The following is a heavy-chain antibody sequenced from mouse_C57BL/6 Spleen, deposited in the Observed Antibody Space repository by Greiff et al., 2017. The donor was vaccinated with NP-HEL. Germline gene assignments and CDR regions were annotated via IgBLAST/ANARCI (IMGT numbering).Heavy chain of an antibody. Sequence: LVESGPELVKPGASVKISCKASGYSFTGYYMNWVKQSPEKSLEWIGEINPSTGGTTYNQKFKAKATLTVDKSSSTAYMQLKSLTSEDSAVYYCARIYYDYFAYWGQGTLVTVSA. CDR3: ARIYYDYFAY. CDR2: INPSTGGT. D-gene: IGHD2-4*01. J-gene: IGHJ3*01. CDR1: GYSFTGYY. V-gene: IGHV1-42*01.